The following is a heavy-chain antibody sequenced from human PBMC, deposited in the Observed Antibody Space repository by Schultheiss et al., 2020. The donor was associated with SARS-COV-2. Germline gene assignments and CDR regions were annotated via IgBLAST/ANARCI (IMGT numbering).Heavy chain of an antibody. CDR1: GFTFDDYA. D-gene: IGHD3-10*01. J-gene: IGHJ4*02. V-gene: IGHV3-9*01. CDR2: ISWNSGSI. Sequence: GGSLRLSCAASGFTFDDYAMHWVRQAPGKGLEWVSGISWNSGSIGYADSVKGRFTISRDNAKNSLYLQMNSLRAEDTAVYYCAREPIYGFGELLFYFDYWGQGTLVTVSS. CDR3: AREPIYGFGELLFYFDY.